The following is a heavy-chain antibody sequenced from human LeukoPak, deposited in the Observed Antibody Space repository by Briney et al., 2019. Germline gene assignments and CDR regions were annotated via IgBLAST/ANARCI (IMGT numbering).Heavy chain of an antibody. Sequence: AASVKVSCKASGYTFTSYGISWVRQAPGQGLEWMGWINPNSGGTNYAQKFQGRVTMTRDTSISTAYMELSRLRSDDTAVYYCARGPSAILTGYPFDYWGQGTLVTVSS. CDR2: INPNSGGT. CDR3: ARGPSAILTGYPFDY. V-gene: IGHV1-2*02. J-gene: IGHJ4*02. D-gene: IGHD3-9*01. CDR1: GYTFTSYG.